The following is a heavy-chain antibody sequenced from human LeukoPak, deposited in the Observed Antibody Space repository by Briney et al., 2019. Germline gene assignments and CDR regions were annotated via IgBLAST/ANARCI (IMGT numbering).Heavy chain of an antibody. J-gene: IGHJ4*02. CDR3: AKPDAYYYDSSLDY. CDR2: ISGSGGST. V-gene: IGHV3-23*01. D-gene: IGHD3-22*01. CDR1: GFTFSSYA. Sequence: GGSLRLSCAASGFTFSSYAMSWVRQAPGKGLEWVSAISGSGGSTYYADSVKGRFTISGDNSKNTLYLQMNSLRAEDTAVYYCAKPDAYYYDSSLDYWGQGTLVTVSS.